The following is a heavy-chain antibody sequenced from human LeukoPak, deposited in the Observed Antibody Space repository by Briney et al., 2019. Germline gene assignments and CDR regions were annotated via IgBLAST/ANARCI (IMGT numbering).Heavy chain of an antibody. V-gene: IGHV4-59*08. CDR1: GGSISSDY. D-gene: IGHD5-24*01. CDR3: ARRRDGYNPELDY. J-gene: IGHJ4*02. Sequence: SETLSLTCTVSGGSISSDYWSWIRRPPGKALEWIGNIYHSGGTNYNPSLKSRVTISVDTSKTKFSLKLSSVTAADTALYYCARRRDGYNPELDYWGQGTLVTVSS. CDR2: IYHSGGT.